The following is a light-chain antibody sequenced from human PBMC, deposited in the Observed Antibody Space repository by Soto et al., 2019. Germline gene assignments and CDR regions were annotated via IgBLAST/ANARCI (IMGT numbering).Light chain of an antibody. V-gene: IGLV1-40*01. CDR2: ANN. CDR3: QSYDSRLSNYV. J-gene: IGLJ1*01. CDR1: SSNIGARYD. Sequence: QPVLTQPPSVSGAPGQRVTISCTGSSSNIGARYDVHWYQYLPGTVPKLLIYANNNRPSGVPDRFSGSKSGTSASLAITGLQAEDEADYYCQSYDSRLSNYVFGTGTKVTVL.